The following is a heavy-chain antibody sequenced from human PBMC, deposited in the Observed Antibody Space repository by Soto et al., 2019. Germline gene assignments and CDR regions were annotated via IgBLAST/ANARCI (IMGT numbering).Heavy chain of an antibody. CDR2: ISGGGDAT. D-gene: IGHD3-9*01. J-gene: IGHJ2*01. CDR1: GFTFSGYA. V-gene: IGHV3-23*01. Sequence: EVQLLDSGGGLVQPGGSLRLSCAASGFTFSGYALTWVRQAPGKGLEWVSAISGGGDATFYADSVKGRCTISRDNSKNTLYLQMTSLSAEDTSVYYCAGNVLTSAGLPDPWYFDNWSRGPIV. CDR3: AGNVLTSAGLPDPWYFDN.